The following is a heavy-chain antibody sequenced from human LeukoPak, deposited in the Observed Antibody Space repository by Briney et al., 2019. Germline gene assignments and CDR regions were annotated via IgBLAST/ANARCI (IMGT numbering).Heavy chain of an antibody. D-gene: IGHD3-22*01. CDR2: IIPIFGTA. J-gene: IGHJ4*02. V-gene: IGHV1-69*13. Sequence: ASVKVPCKASGGTFSSYAISWVRQAPGQGLEWMGGIIPIFGTANYAQKFQDRVTITADESTSTAYMELSSLRSEDTAVYYCARGRTGDSSGYYRFDYWGQGTLVTVSS. CDR1: GGTFSSYA. CDR3: ARGRTGDSSGYYRFDY.